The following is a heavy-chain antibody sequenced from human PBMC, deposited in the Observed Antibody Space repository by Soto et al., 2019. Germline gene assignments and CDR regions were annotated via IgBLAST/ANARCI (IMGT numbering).Heavy chain of an antibody. CDR2: ISYDGNNK. V-gene: IGHV3-30-3*01. CDR3: ARDSGYSYGRIGY. Sequence: GGSLRLCCAASGFTYSTYTMHWVRQAPGKGLEWVAVISYDGNNKFYADSVKGRFTISRDNAKNSLYLQMNSLRDEDTAVYYCARDSGYSYGRIGYWGEATLVTVSS. D-gene: IGHD5-18*01. J-gene: IGHJ4*02. CDR1: GFTYSTYT.